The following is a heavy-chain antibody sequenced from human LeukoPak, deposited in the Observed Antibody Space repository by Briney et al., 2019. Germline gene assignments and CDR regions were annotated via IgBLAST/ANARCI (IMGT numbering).Heavy chain of an antibody. CDR2: ISSSSSYM. J-gene: IGHJ4*02. Sequence: PGGSLRLSCAASGFTFSSYSMNWVRQAPGKGLEWVSSISSSSSYMYYADSVKGRFTISRDNAKNSLYLQMNSLRAEDTAVYYCARAFADGYNSSPFDYWGQGTLVTVSS. V-gene: IGHV3-21*01. CDR3: ARAFADGYNSSPFDY. CDR1: GFTFSSYS. D-gene: IGHD5-24*01.